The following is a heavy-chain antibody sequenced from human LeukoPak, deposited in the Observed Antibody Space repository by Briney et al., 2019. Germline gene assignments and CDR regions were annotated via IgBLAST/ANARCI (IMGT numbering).Heavy chain of an antibody. CDR2: ISSSGSTI. Sequence: GGSLRLSCAASGFTFSSYEMNWVRQAPGKGLEWVSYISSSGSTIYYADSVKGRFTISRGISKNTFYLQMNSLTAEDTAVYYCARDHRPEIQYYYMDVWGKGTTVAVSS. V-gene: IGHV3-48*03. CDR1: GFTFSSYE. J-gene: IGHJ6*03. CDR3: ARDHRPEIQYYYMDV. D-gene: IGHD1-14*01.